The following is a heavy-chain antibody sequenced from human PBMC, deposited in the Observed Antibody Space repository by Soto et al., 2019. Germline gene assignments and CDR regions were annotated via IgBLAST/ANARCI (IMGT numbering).Heavy chain of an antibody. CDR1: GDSIISSDFY. V-gene: IGHV4-39*01. Sequence: PSETQSLTCTVSGDSIISSDFYWGWVRQPPGKGLEWIGSIFYLGSSYYNPSLKSRVTMSVDTSKDQFSLRLRSVTAADTALYFCAGHSLALRKNNWFDPWGQGIMVTVSS. CDR2: IFYLGSS. J-gene: IGHJ5*02. D-gene: IGHD3-3*02. CDR3: AGHSLALRKNNWFDP.